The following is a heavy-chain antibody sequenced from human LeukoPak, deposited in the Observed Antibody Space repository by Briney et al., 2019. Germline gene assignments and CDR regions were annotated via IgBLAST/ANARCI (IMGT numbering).Heavy chain of an antibody. V-gene: IGHV5-51*01. J-gene: IGHJ4*02. CDR2: IYPGDSDT. D-gene: IGHD5-24*01. CDR1: GYRFTSYW. Sequence: GEALKISFKGSGYRFTSYWIGWGRQMPGKGLEWMGIIYPGDSDTRYSPSFQGQVTISADKSISTAYLQWSSLKASDTAMYYCARQPSGDGYKNWGQGTLVTVSS. CDR3: ARQPSGDGYKN.